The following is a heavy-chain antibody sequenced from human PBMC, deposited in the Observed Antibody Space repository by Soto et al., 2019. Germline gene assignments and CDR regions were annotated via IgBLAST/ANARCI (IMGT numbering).Heavy chain of an antibody. CDR3: ARDYCYDSSGYYAGFDY. V-gene: IGHV3-21*05. D-gene: IGHD3-22*01. Sequence: LRLSCAASGFTFSSYGMNWVRQAPGKGLEWVSYISSSSSNIYYADSVKGRFTISRDNAKNSLYLQMNSLRAEDTAVYYCARDYCYDSSGYYAGFDYWGQGTLVTVSS. CDR2: ISSSSSNI. CDR1: GFTFSSYG. J-gene: IGHJ4*02.